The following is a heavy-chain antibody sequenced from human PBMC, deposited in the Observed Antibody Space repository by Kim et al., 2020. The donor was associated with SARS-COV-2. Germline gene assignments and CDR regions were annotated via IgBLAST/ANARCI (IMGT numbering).Heavy chain of an antibody. D-gene: IGHD3-9*01. CDR3: ARGMNVLRYFFYGMDV. J-gene: IGHJ6*02. Sequence: GESLKISCKGSGYSFTSYWIGWVRQMPGKGLEWMGIIYPGDSDTRYSPSFQGQVTISADKSISTAYLQWSSLKASDTAMYYCARGMNVLRYFFYGMDVWGQGTTVTVSS. CDR2: IYPGDSDT. CDR1: GYSFTSYW. V-gene: IGHV5-51*01.